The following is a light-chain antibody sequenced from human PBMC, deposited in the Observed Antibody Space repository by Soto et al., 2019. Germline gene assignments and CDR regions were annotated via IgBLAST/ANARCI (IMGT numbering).Light chain of an antibody. CDR2: GAS. V-gene: IGKV1-6*01. J-gene: IGKJ5*01. CDR3: LQDFNYPIT. CDR1: RGIRNV. Sequence: AVQRTQYPSSLSASVGDRVTISCRASRGIRNVLAWYQHAPGKDPKLLIYGASILHSGVPSRFSGSGSGTDFTLTISSLLPEDFATYYCLQDFNYPITF.